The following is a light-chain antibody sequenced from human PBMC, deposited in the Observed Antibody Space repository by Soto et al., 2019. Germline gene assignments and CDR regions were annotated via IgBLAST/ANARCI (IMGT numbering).Light chain of an antibody. J-gene: IGKJ1*01. V-gene: IGKV3-15*01. Sequence: EIVMTQSPATLSVSPGERATLSCRASQSVSSNLAWYQQKPGRAPRLLIYGASTRVTGVPARFSGSGSGTEFTLTNSSLQSEDFAVDYCQQYNNSPPWAFGQGTKVEIK. CDR3: QQYNNSPPWA. CDR1: QSVSSN. CDR2: GAS.